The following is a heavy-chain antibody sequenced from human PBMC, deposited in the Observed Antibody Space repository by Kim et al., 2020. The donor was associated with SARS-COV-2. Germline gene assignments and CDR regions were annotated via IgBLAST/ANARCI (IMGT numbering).Heavy chain of an antibody. D-gene: IGHD6-13*01. CDR3: AKDLLAADTDY. Sequence: GGSLRLSCAASGFTFSSYGMHWVRQAPGKGLEWVAVISYDGSNKYYADSVKGRFTISRDNSKNTLYLQMKSLRAEDTAVYYCAKDLLAADTDYWGQGTLVTVSS. CDR1: GFTFSSYG. CDR2: ISYDGSNK. V-gene: IGHV3-30*18. J-gene: IGHJ4*02.